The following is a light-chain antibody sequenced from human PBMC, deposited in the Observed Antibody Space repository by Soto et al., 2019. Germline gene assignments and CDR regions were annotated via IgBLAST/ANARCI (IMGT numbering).Light chain of an antibody. CDR1: GSNIGSNT. CDR3: AAWYDSLNGWV. J-gene: IGLJ3*02. CDR2: TNN. Sequence: QSVLTQPPSASGTPGQRVTISCSGSGSNIGSNTVNWYQQLPGTAPKLLIYTNNQRPSGVPDRFSGSKSGTSASLAISGRQSEDEADYYCAAWYDSLNGWVFGGGTQLTVL. V-gene: IGLV1-44*01.